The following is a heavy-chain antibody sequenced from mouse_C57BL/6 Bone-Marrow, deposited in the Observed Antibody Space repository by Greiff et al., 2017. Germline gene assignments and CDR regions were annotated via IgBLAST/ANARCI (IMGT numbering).Heavy chain of an antibody. J-gene: IGHJ4*01. Sequence: VQLQQPGAELVKPGASEKLSCKASGYTFTSYWMHWVKQRPGQGLEWIGMIHPNSGSTNYNEKFKSKATLTVDKSSSTAYMQLSSLTSEDSAVYYCAREGGVTTHYYAMDYWGQGTSVTVSS. CDR1: GYTFTSYW. D-gene: IGHD2-2*01. V-gene: IGHV1-64*01. CDR3: AREGGVTTHYYAMDY. CDR2: IHPNSGST.